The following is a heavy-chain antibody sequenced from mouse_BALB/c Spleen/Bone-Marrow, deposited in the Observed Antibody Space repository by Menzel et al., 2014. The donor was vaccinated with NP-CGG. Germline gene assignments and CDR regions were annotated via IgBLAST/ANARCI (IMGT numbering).Heavy chain of an antibody. CDR1: GFNIKDTY. CDR2: IDPANGNT. J-gene: IGHJ1*01. D-gene: IGHD2-4*01. V-gene: IGHV14-3*02. CDR3: ATMMTDWYFDV. Sequence: VQLQQPGAALVKPGASVKLSCTASGFNIKDTYMHWVKQRPEQGLTWIGRIDPANGNTKYDPKFQGKATITADTSSNTAYLQLSSLTSEDTAVYYCATMMTDWYFDVWGAGTTVTVSS.